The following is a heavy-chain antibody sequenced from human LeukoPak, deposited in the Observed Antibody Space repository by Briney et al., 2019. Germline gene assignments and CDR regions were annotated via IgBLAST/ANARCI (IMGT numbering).Heavy chain of an antibody. CDR2: ISATGGTT. J-gene: IGHJ6*04. V-gene: IGHV3-23*01. CDR3: AELGITMIGGV. CDR1: GFTFSSYW. Sequence: QPGGSLRLSCAASGFTFSSYWMSWVRQAPGEGLEWVSAISATGGTTYYADSVKGRFTISRDNAKNSLYLQMNSLRAEDTAVYYCAELGITMIGGVWGKGTTVTISS. D-gene: IGHD3-10*02.